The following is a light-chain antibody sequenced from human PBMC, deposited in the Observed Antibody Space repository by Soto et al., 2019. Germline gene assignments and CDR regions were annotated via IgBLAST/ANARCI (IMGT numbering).Light chain of an antibody. CDR2: SAS. Sequence: DIQMTQSPSSLSASVGDRVTITCRARQAIGPYLAWYQQKSGRVPELLIYSASTLQSGVPSRFSGSGSGADFSLTSSGLQREDAATYYCQKYDSGPLTFGGGTKVEI. J-gene: IGKJ4*01. CDR1: QAIGPY. CDR3: QKYDSGPLT. V-gene: IGKV1-27*01.